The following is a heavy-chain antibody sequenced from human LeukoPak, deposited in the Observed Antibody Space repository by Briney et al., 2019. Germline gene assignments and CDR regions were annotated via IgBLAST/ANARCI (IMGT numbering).Heavy chain of an antibody. CDR1: GGPVSSSSYY. J-gene: IGHJ4*02. D-gene: IGHD1-26*01. Sequence: SGTLSLTCIVSGGPVSSSSYYWGWVRQSPEKGLECIGTIYYAGDTYYNPSLESRLTISVDTSKNQFSLKLRSVTAADTAVYYCATWDSGRYSQIDNWGQGTLVTVSS. CDR3: ATWDSGRYSQIDN. CDR2: IYYAGDT. V-gene: IGHV4-39*01.